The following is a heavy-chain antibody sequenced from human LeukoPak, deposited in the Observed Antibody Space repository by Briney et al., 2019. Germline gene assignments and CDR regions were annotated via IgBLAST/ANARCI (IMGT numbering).Heavy chain of an antibody. D-gene: IGHD2-8*01. CDR2: IHHSGRT. Sequence: SSETLSLTCGVFGGSFSDYYWTWIRQPPGKGLEWIGEIHHSGRTNYNPSLKSRVTISVNTSERQFSLKLNSVTAADTAVYYCARGIVLTVYASFDYWGQGTLVTISS. CDR3: ARGIVLTVYASFDY. V-gene: IGHV4-34*01. J-gene: IGHJ4*02. CDR1: GGSFSDYY.